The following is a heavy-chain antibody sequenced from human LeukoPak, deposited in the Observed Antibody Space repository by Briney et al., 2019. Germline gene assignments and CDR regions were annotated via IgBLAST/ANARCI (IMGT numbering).Heavy chain of an antibody. CDR1: GFTFSSYS. J-gene: IGHJ4*02. D-gene: IGHD3-10*01. CDR2: ISSSSSYI. V-gene: IGHV3-21*01. Sequence: GGSLRLSCAASGFTFSSYSMNWVRQAPGKGLEWVSSISSSSSYIYYADSVKGRFTISRDNAKNSLYLQMNSLRAEDTAVYYCARVVIMVRGATTQYHFGYWGQGTLVTVSS. CDR3: ARVVIMVRGATTQYHFGY.